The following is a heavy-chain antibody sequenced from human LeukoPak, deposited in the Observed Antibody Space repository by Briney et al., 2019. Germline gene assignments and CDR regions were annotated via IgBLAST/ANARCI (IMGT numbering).Heavy chain of an antibody. CDR3: AQNGYYFES. Sequence: SETLSLICAVYGGSFSGYYWSWIRQPPGKGLEWIGEINHSGTTNYNPSLKSRVAISVDTSKNQFSLKLSFVTAADTAVYYCAQNGYYFESWGQGTLATVSS. D-gene: IGHD3-22*01. V-gene: IGHV4-34*01. CDR1: GGSFSGYY. J-gene: IGHJ4*02. CDR2: INHSGTT.